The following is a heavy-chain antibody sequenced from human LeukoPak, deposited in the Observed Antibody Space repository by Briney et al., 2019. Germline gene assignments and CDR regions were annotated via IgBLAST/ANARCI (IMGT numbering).Heavy chain of an antibody. CDR3: ARGPRMIVVVPAASPKYNWFDP. D-gene: IGHD2-2*01. V-gene: IGHV1-8*03. CDR2: MNPNSGNT. Sequence: GASVKVPCKASGYTFTSYDINWVRQATGQGLEWMGWMNPNSGNTGYAQKFQGRVTITRNTSISTAYMELSSLRSEDTAVYYCARGPRMIVVVPAASPKYNWFDPWGQGTLVTVSS. CDR1: GYTFTSYD. J-gene: IGHJ5*02.